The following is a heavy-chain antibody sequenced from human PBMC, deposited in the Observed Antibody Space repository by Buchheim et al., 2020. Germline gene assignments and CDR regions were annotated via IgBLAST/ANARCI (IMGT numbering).Heavy chain of an antibody. V-gene: IGHV4-31*03. CDR1: AGSIRSDYY. D-gene: IGHD2-15*01. Sequence: QGQLQESGPGLVKPSQTLSLSCTVSAGSIRSDYYWSWIRQRPGKGLEWIGYIYYSGSTDYNPSLKSRATISLDTSKNQFSLKLSSVTAADTAVYYCAREVYCTSASCPLGYWGQGTL. CDR3: AREVYCTSASCPLGY. J-gene: IGHJ4*02. CDR2: IYYSGST.